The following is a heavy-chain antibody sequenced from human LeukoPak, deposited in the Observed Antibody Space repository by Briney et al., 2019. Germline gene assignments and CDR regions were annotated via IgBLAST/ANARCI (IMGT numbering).Heavy chain of an antibody. D-gene: IGHD3-16*02. CDR1: GGTFRDYP. CDR3: ARASDYVWGSYPTDY. J-gene: IGHJ4*02. V-gene: IGHV1-69*13. CDR2: IIPMFGTA. Sequence: SVKVSCKASGGTFRDYPLSWVRQAPGQGLEWMGGIIPMFGTAKYAQNFEGRVKITADESTSKAYMELGSLRSEDTAVYYCARASDYVWGSYPTDYWGQGTLVTVSS.